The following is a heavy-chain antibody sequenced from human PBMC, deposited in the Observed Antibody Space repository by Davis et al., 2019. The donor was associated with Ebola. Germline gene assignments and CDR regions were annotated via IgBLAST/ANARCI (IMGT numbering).Heavy chain of an antibody. V-gene: IGHV3-30-3*01. J-gene: IGHJ4*02. Sequence: GESLKISCAASEFTFSSYAIHWVRQAPGKGLEWVSFISYDGSYKYYADSVKGRFTISSDSSQNTLYLHMNSLSAEDTDMYYCARDAYFYDSSGYYGDGFDSWGQGTLVTVSS. CDR1: EFTFSSYA. CDR3: ARDAYFYDSSGYYGDGFDS. CDR2: ISYDGSYK. D-gene: IGHD3-22*01.